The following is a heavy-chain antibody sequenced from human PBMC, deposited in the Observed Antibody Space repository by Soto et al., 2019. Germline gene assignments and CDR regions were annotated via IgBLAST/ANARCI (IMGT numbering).Heavy chain of an antibody. CDR1: GGSVTSGDNY. CDR3: ARAVLDIAVVPVDYYGMDV. V-gene: IGHV4-30-4*01. D-gene: IGHD2-2*01. Sequence: PSETLSLTCTVSGGSVTSGDNYWSWIRQPPGKGLEWIGYIYYSGTTYYNPSLKSRVTISVDTSKNQFSLKLTSVTAADTAVYFCARAVLDIAVVPVDYYGMDVWGQGTTVTVSS. J-gene: IGHJ6*02. CDR2: IYYSGTT.